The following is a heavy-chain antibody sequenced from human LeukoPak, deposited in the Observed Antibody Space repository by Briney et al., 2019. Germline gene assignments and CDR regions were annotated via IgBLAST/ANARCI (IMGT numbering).Heavy chain of an antibody. V-gene: IGHV3-7*05. J-gene: IGHJ4*02. D-gene: IGHD3-16*01. CDR2: INQDGSEK. Sequence: SGGSLRLSCAASGFTFSSYWMSWVRQAPGKGLEWVANINQDGSEKNYEDSVKGRFTISRDNAKNSLYLQMNSLRAEDTAVYYCARDRSRLLYWGQGTLVTVAS. CDR1: GFTFSSYW. CDR3: ARDRSRLLY.